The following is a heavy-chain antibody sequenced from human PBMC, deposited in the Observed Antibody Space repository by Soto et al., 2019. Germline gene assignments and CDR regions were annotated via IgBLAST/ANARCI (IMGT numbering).Heavy chain of an antibody. J-gene: IGHJ4*02. CDR1: GASISSYY. D-gene: IGHD5-12*01. CDR3: ARLGGYSGYDPLDY. Sequence: QVQLQESGPGLVKPSETLSLTCTVSGASISSYYWSWIRQSPGKGLEWIGYIYYRGSTNYNPSLKSRLAMSMGTSKNQFSLNLSSVTAADTAVYYCARLGGYSGYDPLDYWGQGTLVTVSS. CDR2: IYYRGST. V-gene: IGHV4-59*08.